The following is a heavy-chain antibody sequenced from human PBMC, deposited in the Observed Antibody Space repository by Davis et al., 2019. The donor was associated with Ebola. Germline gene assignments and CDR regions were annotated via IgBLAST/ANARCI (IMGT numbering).Heavy chain of an antibody. J-gene: IGHJ6*02. CDR2: VSAYNGNT. Sequence: ASVKVSCKASGYTFTSYGISWVRQAPGQGLEWMGWVSAYNGNTNYAQKLQGRVTMTTDTSTSTAYMELRSLRSDDTAVYYCARGLEVVVAALYYYGMDVWGQGTTVTVSS. CDR1: GYTFTSYG. D-gene: IGHD2-15*01. V-gene: IGHV1-18*01. CDR3: ARGLEVVVAALYYYGMDV.